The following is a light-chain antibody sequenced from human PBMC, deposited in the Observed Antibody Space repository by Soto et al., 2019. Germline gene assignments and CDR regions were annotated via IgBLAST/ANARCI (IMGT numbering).Light chain of an antibody. CDR3: HQRYNWPRVT. V-gene: IGKV3-11*01. CDR2: DVS. J-gene: IGKJ5*01. CDR1: QSVSNS. Sequence: EIVLTQSPATLSLSPGERVTLSCSSSQSVSNSLAWYQQKPGQPPRLLIYDVSNRATGIPARFSGSGSGTDFTLTITSLEPEDFAVYFCHQRYNWPRVTFGQGTRLEIK.